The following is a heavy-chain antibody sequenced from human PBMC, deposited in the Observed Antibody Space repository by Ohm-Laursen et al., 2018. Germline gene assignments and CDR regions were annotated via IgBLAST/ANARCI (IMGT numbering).Heavy chain of an antibody. Sequence: SLRLSCAASGFIFSSYSMSWVRQAPGKGLEWVSSISSSSSYIYYADSVKGRFTISRDNAKNSLYLQMNSLRAEDTAVYYCARGIPFDYWGQGTLVTVSS. V-gene: IGHV3-21*01. CDR3: ARGIPFDY. D-gene: IGHD2-2*02. CDR2: ISSSSSYI. CDR1: GFIFSSYS. J-gene: IGHJ4*02.